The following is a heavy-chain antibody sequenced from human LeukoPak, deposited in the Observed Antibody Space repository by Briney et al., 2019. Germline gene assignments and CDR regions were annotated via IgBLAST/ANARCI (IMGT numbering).Heavy chain of an antibody. CDR1: GFTFTSSA. Sequence: SAKVSCKASGFTFTSSAMQWVRQARGQRLEWIGWIVVGSGNTNYAQKFQERVTITRDMSTSTAYMELSSLRSEDTAVYYCAAAGNTMVRGVYDYWGQGTLVTVSS. CDR3: AAAGNTMVRGVYDY. D-gene: IGHD3-10*01. J-gene: IGHJ4*02. V-gene: IGHV1-58*02. CDR2: IVVGSGNT.